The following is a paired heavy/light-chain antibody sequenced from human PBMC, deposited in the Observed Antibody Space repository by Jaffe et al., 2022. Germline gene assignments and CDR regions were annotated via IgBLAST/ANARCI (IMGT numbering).Heavy chain of an antibody. Sequence: QMQLVQSGAEVKRPGASVKVSCKASGYTFTTWWIHWVRQGPGQGLEWMGLINPSGGNTIYAQTFKDRVTMTRDTSTSTVYMDLSSLRSEDTAMYYCAVGLASGSKGRLDPWGQGTLVTVSS. V-gene: IGHV1-46*03. CDR1: GYTFTTWW. D-gene: IGHD3-10*01. CDR2: INPSGGNT. J-gene: IGHJ5*02. CDR3: AVGLASGSKGRLDP.
Light chain of an antibody. CDR1: QGISSY. V-gene: IGKV1-9*01. Sequence: DIQLTQSPSFLSASVGDRVTITCRASQGISSYLAWYQQKPGKAPNLLIYAASTLQSGVPSRFSGSESGTEFTLTISSLQPEDFATYFCLQLNSYPLTFGGGTKVEI. J-gene: IGKJ4*01. CDR2: AAS. CDR3: LQLNSYPLT.